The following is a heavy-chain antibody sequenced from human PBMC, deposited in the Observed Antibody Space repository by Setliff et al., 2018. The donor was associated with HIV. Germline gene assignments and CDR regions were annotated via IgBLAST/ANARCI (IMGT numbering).Heavy chain of an antibody. CDR2: IAHSGKT. J-gene: IGHJ4*02. CDR1: GNPISNGFY. V-gene: IGHV4-38-2*02. Sequence: NPSETMSLTCIVSGNPISNGFYGGWVRQPPGKGPEWIGSIAHSGKTFYTSSLKSRVTLSVDTSKNTFSLRLTSMTAADTAVDYCVRDAVDSAGDYWDQGKVGTV. D-gene: IGHD6-25*01. CDR3: VRDAVDSAGDY.